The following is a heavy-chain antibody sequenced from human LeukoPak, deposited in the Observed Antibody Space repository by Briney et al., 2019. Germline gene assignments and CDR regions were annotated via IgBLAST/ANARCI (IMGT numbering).Heavy chain of an antibody. J-gene: IGHJ4*02. D-gene: IGHD3-22*01. CDR1: GLTFSNYA. CDR3: ARLGVYDSRVY. V-gene: IGHV3-30*04. CDR2: ISYDGSNK. Sequence: GGSLRLSCAASGLTFSNYAMHWVRQAPGKGLEWVAVISYDGSNKYYADSVKGRFTISRDNSKNTLYLQMNSLRAEDTAVYYCARLGVYDSRVYWGQGTLVTVSS.